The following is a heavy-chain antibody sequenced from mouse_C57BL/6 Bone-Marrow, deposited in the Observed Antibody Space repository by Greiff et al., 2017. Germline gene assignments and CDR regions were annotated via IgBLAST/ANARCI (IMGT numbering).Heavy chain of an antibody. CDR2: IYPGSGST. CDR3: ARPYYSNYWYFDV. V-gene: IGHV1-55*01. J-gene: IGHJ1*03. CDR1: GYTFTSYW. Sequence: QVQLQQSGAELVKPGASVKMSCKASGYTFTSYWLTWVKQRPGQGLEWIGDIYPGSGSTNSNEKFTSKSTLTVDTSSSTAYMQLSSLTSEDSAVYYCARPYYSNYWYFDVWGTGTTVTVSS. D-gene: IGHD2-5*01.